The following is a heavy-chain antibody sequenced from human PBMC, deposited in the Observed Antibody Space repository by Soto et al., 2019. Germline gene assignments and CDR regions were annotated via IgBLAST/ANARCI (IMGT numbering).Heavy chain of an antibody. CDR3: ASPRWNYIY. D-gene: IGHD1-7*01. V-gene: IGHV4-34*01. Sequence: QVQLQQRGAGLLKPSETLSLTCAVSGGSFSGYYWSWIRQPPGKGLEWIGEMNDSGSTKYNASLESRVAISVDTSKGHFSLTLTSVTAADTAVYYCASPRWNYIYWGQGTLVAVSS. CDR1: GGSFSGYY. CDR2: MNDSGST. J-gene: IGHJ4*02.